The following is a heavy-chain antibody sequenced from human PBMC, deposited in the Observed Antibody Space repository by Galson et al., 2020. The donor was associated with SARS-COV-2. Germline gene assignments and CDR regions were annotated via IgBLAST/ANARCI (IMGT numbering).Heavy chain of an antibody. Sequence: SETLSLTCAVYGGSFSGYYWSWIRQPPGKGLEWIGEINHSGSTNYNPSLKSRVTISVDTSKNQFSLKLSSVTAADTAVYYCKVATTPNWYFYLWGRGTLVTVSS. CDR1: GGSFSGYY. J-gene: IGHJ2*01. D-gene: IGHD5-12*01. CDR3: KVATTPNWYFYL. CDR2: INHSGST. V-gene: IGHV4-34*01.